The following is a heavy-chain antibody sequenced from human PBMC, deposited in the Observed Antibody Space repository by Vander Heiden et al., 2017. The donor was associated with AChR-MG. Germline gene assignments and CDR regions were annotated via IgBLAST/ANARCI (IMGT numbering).Heavy chain of an antibody. Sequence: QVQLVESGGGVVQPGRSLRLSCAASGFHFSSYGMHWVRQAPGKGLEWVAVISYDGSNKYYADSVKGRFTISRDNSKNTLYLQMNSLRAEDTAVYYCAKSLSDRGIAVAALSLYYYGMDVWGQGTTVTVSS. CDR2: ISYDGSNK. CDR1: GFHFSSYG. D-gene: IGHD6-19*01. V-gene: IGHV3-30*18. J-gene: IGHJ6*02. CDR3: AKSLSDRGIAVAALSLYYYGMDV.